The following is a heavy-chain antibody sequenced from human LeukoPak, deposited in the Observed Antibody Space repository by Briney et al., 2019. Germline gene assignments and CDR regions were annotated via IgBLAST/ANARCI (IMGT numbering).Heavy chain of an antibody. V-gene: IGHV1-18*04. J-gene: IGHJ4*02. CDR3: ATVLTLAWKYVSFGDY. CDR1: GNSFTGYY. CDR2: ISAYNGNT. D-gene: IGHD1-7*01. Sequence: ASVKVSCKASGNSFTGYYIHWVRQAPGQGLEWMGWISAYNGNTNYAQKLQGRVTMTTDTSTSTAYMELRSLRSDDTAVYYCATVLTLAWKYVSFGDYWGQGTLVTVSS.